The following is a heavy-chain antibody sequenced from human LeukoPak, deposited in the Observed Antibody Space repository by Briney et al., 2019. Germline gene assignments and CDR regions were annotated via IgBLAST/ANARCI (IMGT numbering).Heavy chain of an antibody. CDR3: ARVWEGYYYDSSGYCDY. J-gene: IGHJ4*02. V-gene: IGHV3-30*04. CDR1: GFTFSSYA. D-gene: IGHD3-22*01. CDR2: ISYDGSNK. Sequence: GGSLRLSCAASGFTFSSYAMHWVRQAPGKGLEWVAVISYDGSNKYYADSVKGRFTISRDNSKNTLYLQMNSLRAEDTAVYYCARVWEGYYYDSSGYCDYWGQGTLVTVSS.